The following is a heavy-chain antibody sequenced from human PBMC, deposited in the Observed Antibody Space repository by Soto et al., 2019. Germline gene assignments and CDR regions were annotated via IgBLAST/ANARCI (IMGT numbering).Heavy chain of an antibody. CDR3: AKDHDYGDYSYGMDV. Sequence: GGSLRLSCAASGFTFSSYGMHWVRQAPGKGLEWVAVISYDGSNKYYADSVKGRFTISRDNSKNTLYLQMNSLRAEDTAVYYCAKDHDYGDYSYGMDVWGQGTTVTVSS. V-gene: IGHV3-30*18. CDR1: GFTFSSYG. D-gene: IGHD4-17*01. CDR2: ISYDGSNK. J-gene: IGHJ6*02.